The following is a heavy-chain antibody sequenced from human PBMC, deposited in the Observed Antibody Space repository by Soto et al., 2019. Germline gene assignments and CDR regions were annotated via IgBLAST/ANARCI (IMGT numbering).Heavy chain of an antibody. J-gene: IGHJ4*02. CDR1: GFTFSSYA. CDR2: ISGSGGST. Sequence: PGGSLRLSCAASGFTFSSYAMSWVRQAPGKGLEWVSAISGSGGSTYYADSVKGRFTISRDNSKNTLYLQMNSLRAEDTAVYYCAKDPRRWLQLPFINFDYWGQGTLVTVSS. D-gene: IGHD5-12*01. CDR3: AKDPRRWLQLPFINFDY. V-gene: IGHV3-23*01.